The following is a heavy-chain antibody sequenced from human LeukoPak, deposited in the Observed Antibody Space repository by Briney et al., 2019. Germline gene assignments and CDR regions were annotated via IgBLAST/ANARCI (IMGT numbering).Heavy chain of an antibody. CDR3: ARSLHDYGDYVGY. J-gene: IGHJ4*02. V-gene: IGHV1-2*02. CDR2: INPNSGGT. Sequence: ASVKVSCKASGYTFTSYYMHWVRQAPGQGLEWMGWINPNSGGTNYAQKFQGRVTMTRDTSLTTAYMELSRLRSDDTAVYYCARSLHDYGDYVGYWGLGTLVTVSS. D-gene: IGHD4-17*01. CDR1: GYTFTSYY.